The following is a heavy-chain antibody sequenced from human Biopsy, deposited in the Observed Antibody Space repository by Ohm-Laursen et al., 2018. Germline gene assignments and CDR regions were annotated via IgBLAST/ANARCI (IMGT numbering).Heavy chain of an antibody. Sequence: SSVKVSCKAPGGTFSNYGVTWVRQAPGQGLEWMGGIIGMFGTADYAQRFQGRVTITADESTSTAYMELSSLRSEDTAVYYCAREDTNYGLGSGPQNYYNNGMDVWGQGTTVIVSS. V-gene: IGHV1-69*01. J-gene: IGHJ6*02. D-gene: IGHD3-3*01. CDR3: AREDTNYGLGSGPQNYYNNGMDV. CDR2: IIGMFGTA. CDR1: GGTFSNYG.